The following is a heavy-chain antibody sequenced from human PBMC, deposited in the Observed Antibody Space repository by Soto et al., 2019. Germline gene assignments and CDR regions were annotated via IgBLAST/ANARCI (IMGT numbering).Heavy chain of an antibody. CDR2: IWYDGSNK. CDR3: ARDTSIFGVVRYGMDV. Sequence: GGSLRLSCAASGFTFSSYGMHWVRQAPGKGLEWVAVIWYDGSNKYYADSVKGRFTISRDNSKNTLYLQMNSLRAEDTAVYYCARDTSIFGVVRYGMDVWGQGTTVTVSS. V-gene: IGHV3-33*01. J-gene: IGHJ6*02. CDR1: GFTFSSYG. D-gene: IGHD3-3*01.